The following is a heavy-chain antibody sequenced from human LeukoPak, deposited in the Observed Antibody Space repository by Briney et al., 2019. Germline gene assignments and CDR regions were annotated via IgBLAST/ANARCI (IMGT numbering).Heavy chain of an antibody. V-gene: IGHV3-23*01. D-gene: IGHD3-22*01. CDR2: ISGSGGST. Sequence: PGGSLRLSCAASGFTFSSYAMSWVRQAPGKGLEWVSAISGSGGSTYYADSVKGRFTISRDNSKNTLYLQMNSLRAEDTAVYYCAKDLKLMYYYDSSGYGWLDYWGQGTLVTVSS. CDR3: AKDLKLMYYYDSSGYGWLDY. J-gene: IGHJ4*02. CDR1: GFTFSSYA.